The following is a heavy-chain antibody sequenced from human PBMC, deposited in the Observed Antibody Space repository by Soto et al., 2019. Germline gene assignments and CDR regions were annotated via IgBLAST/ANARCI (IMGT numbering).Heavy chain of an antibody. Sequence: EVQLLESGGGLVQPGGSLRLSCAASGFTFSSYAMSWVRQAPGKGLEWVSAISGSGGSTYYADSVKGRFTISRDNSKNTLYLQMNSLRAEDTAVYYCAKSRVGRVCYEGHAFDIWGQGTMVTVSS. D-gene: IGHD3-16*01. V-gene: IGHV3-23*01. CDR1: GFTFSSYA. CDR2: ISGSGGST. J-gene: IGHJ3*02. CDR3: AKSRVGRVCYEGHAFDI.